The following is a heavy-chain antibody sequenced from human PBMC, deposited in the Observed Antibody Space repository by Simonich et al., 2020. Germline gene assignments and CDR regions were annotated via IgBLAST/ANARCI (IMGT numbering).Heavy chain of an antibody. J-gene: IGHJ4*01. Sequence: EVQLLESGGGLVQPGGSLRLSCAASGFTFSSYAMSWVRQARGKGLGVVGAISGGGGRTYDADAVKGRFTISRDNSKNTLYLQMNSLRAEETAVYYCAKRSGVSITGTFDYWGHGTLVTVSS. CDR2: ISGGGGRT. V-gene: IGHV3-23*01. D-gene: IGHD1-7*01. CDR1: GFTFSSYA. CDR3: AKRSGVSITGTFDY.